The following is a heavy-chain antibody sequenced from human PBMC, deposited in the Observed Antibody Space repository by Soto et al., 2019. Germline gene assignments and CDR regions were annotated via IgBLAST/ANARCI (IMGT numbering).Heavy chain of an antibody. Sequence: XGTLALTCTVCGGCVSSYYWSGIRQPPGKGLEWIGYIYYSGSTNYNPSLKSRVTISVDTSKNQFSLKLSSVTAADTAVYYCARDLHLSTRSSGSRYGMDVWAQGTTVTVSS. V-gene: IGHV4-59*02. J-gene: IGHJ6*02. CDR1: GGCVSSYY. CDR2: IYYSGST. CDR3: ARDLHLSTRSSGSRYGMDV. D-gene: IGHD6-13*01.